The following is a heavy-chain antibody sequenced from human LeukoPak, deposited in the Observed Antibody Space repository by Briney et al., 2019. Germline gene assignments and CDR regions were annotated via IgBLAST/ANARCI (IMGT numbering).Heavy chain of an antibody. CDR2: ISGIGGST. CDR1: GFTFSSYA. CDR3: AKDDTYCSGGSCPGWYFEY. D-gene: IGHD2-15*01. Sequence: GGSLRLSCAASGFTFSSYAMSWVRHAPGKGLEWVSGISGIGGSTYYDDSVKCRFTIPRDNFKNTLYLQMNRLRAEDTAVYYCAKDDTYCSGGSCPGWYFEYWGQGTLVTVSS. V-gene: IGHV3-23*01. J-gene: IGHJ4*02.